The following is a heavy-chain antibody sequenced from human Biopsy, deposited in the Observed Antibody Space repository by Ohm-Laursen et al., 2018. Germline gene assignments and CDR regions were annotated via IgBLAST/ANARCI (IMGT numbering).Heavy chain of an antibody. CDR1: RYTFTAFS. CDR3: ARGRRHCSGTCSRWYFDL. CDR2: INPKSGDT. V-gene: IGHV1-2*02. J-gene: IGHJ2*01. Sequence: GSSVKVSCKPSRYTFTAFSVHWLRQAPGQGLEWMGWINPKSGDTDYPQNFQGRVSMTRDTSISTAYMDLSRLRSDDTAVYYCARGRRHCSGTCSRWYFDLWGRGTLVTVSS. D-gene: IGHD2-2*01.